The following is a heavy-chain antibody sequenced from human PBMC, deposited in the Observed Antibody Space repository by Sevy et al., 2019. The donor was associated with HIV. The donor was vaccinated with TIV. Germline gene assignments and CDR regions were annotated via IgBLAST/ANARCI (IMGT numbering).Heavy chain of an antibody. D-gene: IGHD5-12*01. CDR1: GFTFSSYS. J-gene: IGHJ4*02. Sequence: GGSLRLSCAASGFTFSSYSMNWVRQAPGKGLEWVSSISSSGSYIYYADSVKGRFTISRDNAKNSLYLQMNSLRAEDTAVYYCARTEMATISFFTYWGQGTLVTVSS. CDR2: ISSSGSYI. V-gene: IGHV3-21*01. CDR3: ARTEMATISFFTY.